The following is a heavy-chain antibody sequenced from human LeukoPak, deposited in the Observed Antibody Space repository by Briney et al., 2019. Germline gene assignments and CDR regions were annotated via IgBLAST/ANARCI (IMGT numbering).Heavy chain of an antibody. CDR1: GGSFSGYY. CDR2: INHSGST. CDR3: ARGVIALERVITTFDY. Sequence: SETLSLTCAVYGGSFSGYYWSWIRQPPGKGLEWIGEINHSGSTNYNPSLKSRVTISVDTSKNQFSLKLSSVTAADTAVYYCARGVIALERVITTFDYWGQGTLVNVSS. J-gene: IGHJ4*02. V-gene: IGHV4-34*01. D-gene: IGHD2-21*01.